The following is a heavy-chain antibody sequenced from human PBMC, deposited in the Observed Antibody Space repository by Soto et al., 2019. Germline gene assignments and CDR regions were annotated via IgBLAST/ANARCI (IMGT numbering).Heavy chain of an antibody. V-gene: IGHV4-31*03. CDR1: GGSISRGGYY. CDR2: IYYSGST. Sequence: SETLSLTCTVSGGSISRGGYYWSWIRQHPGKGLEWIGYIYYSGSTYYNPSLKSRVTISVDTSKNQFSLKLSSVTAADTAVYYCAREAAPSSSWYVDYWGQGTLVTVS. J-gene: IGHJ4*02. CDR3: AREAAPSSSWYVDY. D-gene: IGHD6-13*01.